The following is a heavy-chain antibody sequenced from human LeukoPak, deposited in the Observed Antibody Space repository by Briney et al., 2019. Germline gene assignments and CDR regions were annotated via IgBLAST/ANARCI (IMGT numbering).Heavy chain of an antibody. V-gene: IGHV3-21*01. J-gene: IGHJ4*02. D-gene: IGHD5-12*01. CDR1: GFTFSTYS. CDR3: ARFPSGYDTYSVG. Sequence: GGSLRLSCTASGFTFSTYSMNWVRQAPGKGLEWVSFISSSSTYIYYADSVQGRFTISRDNAKNSLYLQMNNLRAEDTAVYYCARFPSGYDTYSVGRGQGTLVTVSS. CDR2: ISSSSTYI.